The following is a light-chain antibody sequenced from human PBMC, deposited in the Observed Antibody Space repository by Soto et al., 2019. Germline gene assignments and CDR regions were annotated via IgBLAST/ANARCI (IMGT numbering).Light chain of an antibody. CDR1: QSVSSY. J-gene: IGKJ2*01. Sequence: EIVLTQSPGTLSLSPGERATLSCRASQSVSSYFAWYQQKPGQGPRLLIYGASKRATGISDRFSGSGSGADFPLTISRLEPDDLAVYYCQQYGTSPYTFGQGTKLEIK. CDR3: QQYGTSPYT. V-gene: IGKV3-20*01. CDR2: GAS.